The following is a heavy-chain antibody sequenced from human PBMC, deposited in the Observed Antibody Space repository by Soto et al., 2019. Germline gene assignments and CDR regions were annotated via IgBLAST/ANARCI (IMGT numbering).Heavy chain of an antibody. CDR1: GLTFSSYS. J-gene: IGHJ2*01. D-gene: IGHD6-6*01. Sequence: GGSLRLSCAASGLTFSSYSMTWVRQAPGKGLEWVSSITGGGTSTYYADSVKGRFTVSRDNFKSTLYLHMNSLRAEDTAVYFCAKLAPQSDLWGRGTLVTVSS. CDR2: ITGGGTST. CDR3: AKLAPQSDL. V-gene: IGHV3-23*01.